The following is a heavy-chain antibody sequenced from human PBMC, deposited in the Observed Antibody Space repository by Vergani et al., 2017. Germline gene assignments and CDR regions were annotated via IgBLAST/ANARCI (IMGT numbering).Heavy chain of an antibody. J-gene: IGHJ2*01. D-gene: IGHD3-16*01. V-gene: IGHV4-39*01. CDR3: ASGKYYSDSTSHFRGRYFDV. CDR1: GASIISRSYY. Sequence: QLQESGPGLVKASETLSLTCTVSGASIISRSYYWGWIRQPPGTGLEWIGSIYKSGDGDSGSSLKSRVTISADTSKHQFSLRLTSVTAADTAVYYCASGKYYSDSTSHFRGRYFDVWGRGT. CDR2: IYKSGDG.